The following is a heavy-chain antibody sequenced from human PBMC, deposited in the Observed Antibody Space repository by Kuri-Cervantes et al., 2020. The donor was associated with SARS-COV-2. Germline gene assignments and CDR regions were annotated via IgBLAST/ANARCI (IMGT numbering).Heavy chain of an antibody. CDR1: GYTFTSYG. D-gene: IGHD3-10*01. Sequence: ASVKVSCKASGYTFTSYGISWVRQAPGQGLEWMGWMNPNSGNTGYAQKLQGRVTMTTDTSASTAYMELRSLRSDDTAVYYCARDLTMVRGVIQPLDYWGQGTLVTVSS. V-gene: IGHV1-18*01. CDR2: MNPNSGNT. J-gene: IGHJ4*02. CDR3: ARDLTMVRGVIQPLDY.